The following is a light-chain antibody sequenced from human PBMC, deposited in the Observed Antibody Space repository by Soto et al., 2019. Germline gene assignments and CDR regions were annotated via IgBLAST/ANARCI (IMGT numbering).Light chain of an antibody. V-gene: IGKV3-15*01. CDR1: QSVSSN. J-gene: IGKJ1*01. Sequence: MTQSPSTLSVSPGERATLSCRASQSVSSNLAWYQQKPGQAPRLLIYAASTRATGIPARFSGSGSGTEFTLTISSLQSEDFAVYYCQQYNNWPKTFGQGTKVDIK. CDR2: AAS. CDR3: QQYNNWPKT.